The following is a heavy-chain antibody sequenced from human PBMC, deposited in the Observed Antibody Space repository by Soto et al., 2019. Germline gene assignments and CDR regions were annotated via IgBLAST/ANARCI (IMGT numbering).Heavy chain of an antibody. Sequence: GGSLRLSCAASGFTFSSYSMNWVRQAPGKGLEWVSSISSSSSYIYYADSVKGRFTISRDNAKNSLYLQMNSLRAEDTAVYYCARDPSRDIAAAGQDAGNYYYYYMDVWGKGTTVTVSS. V-gene: IGHV3-21*01. CDR2: ISSSSSYI. CDR1: GFTFSSYS. CDR3: ARDPSRDIAAAGQDAGNYYYYYMDV. J-gene: IGHJ6*03. D-gene: IGHD6-13*01.